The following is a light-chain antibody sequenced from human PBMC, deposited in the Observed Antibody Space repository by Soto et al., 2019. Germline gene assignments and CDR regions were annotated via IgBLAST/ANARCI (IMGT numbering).Light chain of an antibody. J-gene: IGLJ1*01. CDR3: ISYTSDDVRYV. CDR2: EVS. Sequence: QSVLTQPASVSGTPGQSITISCTGSNSDVGIYDFVSWYQHHPGRAPKLIVSEVSHRPSGVSNRFSGPKSGNTASLTISGLQSEDEADYYCISYTSDDVRYVFGTGTKVTVL. V-gene: IGLV2-14*01. CDR1: NSDVGIYDF.